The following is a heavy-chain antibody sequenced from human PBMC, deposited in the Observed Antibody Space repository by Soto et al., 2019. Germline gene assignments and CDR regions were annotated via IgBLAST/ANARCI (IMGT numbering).Heavy chain of an antibody. CDR2: IIPILGIA. D-gene: IGHD3-22*01. CDR3: ARDYYDSSGVFDY. CDR1: GGTFSSYT. Sequence: SVKVSCKASGGTFSSYTISWVRQAPGQGLEWMGRIIPILGIANYAQKFQGRVTITADKSTSTAYMELSSLRSEDTAVYYCARDYYDSSGVFDYWGQGTLVTVSS. J-gene: IGHJ4*02. V-gene: IGHV1-69*04.